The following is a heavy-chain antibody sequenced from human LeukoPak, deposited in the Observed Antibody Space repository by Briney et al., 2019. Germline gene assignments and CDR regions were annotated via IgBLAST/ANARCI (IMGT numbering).Heavy chain of an antibody. Sequence: SETLSLTCAVSGGSISSHYWSWIQQPPGKGLEWIGFIYYSGTTKYNPSLKSRVTISADTSKNQFSLKLSSVTAADTAVYYCARQADDSSSSLVYFDYWGQGTLVTVSS. CDR3: ARQADDSSSSLVYFDY. V-gene: IGHV4-59*08. CDR2: IYYSGTT. D-gene: IGHD6-6*01. CDR1: GGSISSHY. J-gene: IGHJ4*02.